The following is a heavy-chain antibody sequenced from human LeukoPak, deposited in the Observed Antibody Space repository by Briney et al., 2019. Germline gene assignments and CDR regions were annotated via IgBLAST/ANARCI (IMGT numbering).Heavy chain of an antibody. CDR1: GFTFNNYW. Sequence: GGSLRLSCVASGFTFNNYWMSWVRQAPGKGLEWVANIKEDGSQKNYVESVKGRFTISRDNAKNSLYLQMNRLRAGDTAVYYCARDQRDGMILFDYWGQGKLVIVSS. CDR2: IKEDGSQK. D-gene: IGHD3-16*01. CDR3: ARDQRDGMILFDY. J-gene: IGHJ4*02. V-gene: IGHV3-7*01.